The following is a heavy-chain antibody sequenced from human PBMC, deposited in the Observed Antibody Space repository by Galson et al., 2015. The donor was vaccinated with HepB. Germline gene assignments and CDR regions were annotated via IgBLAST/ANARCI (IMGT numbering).Heavy chain of an antibody. Sequence: SLRLSCAASGFTFSSYGMHWVRQAPGKGLEWVAVISYDGSNKYYADSVKGRFTISRDNSKNTLYLQMNSLRAEDTAVYYCARDPPFFGTTIPSVSQNRYGMDVWGQGTTVTVSS. D-gene: IGHD1-14*01. V-gene: IGHV3-30*03. CDR2: ISYDGSNK. CDR3: ARDPPFFGTTIPSVSQNRYGMDV. CDR1: GFTFSSYG. J-gene: IGHJ6*02.